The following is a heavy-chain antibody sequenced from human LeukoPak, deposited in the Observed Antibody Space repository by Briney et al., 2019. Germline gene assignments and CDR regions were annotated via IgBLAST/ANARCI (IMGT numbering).Heavy chain of an antibody. J-gene: IGHJ4*02. V-gene: IGHV5-51*01. D-gene: IGHD1-26*01. CDR2: IYPGDSDT. Sequence: GESLKISCKGTGYSLTSYWIGWVRQMPGKGLEWMGIIYPGDSDTRYSPSFQGQVTISADKSISTAYLQWSSLKASDTAMYYCAIRPYSGSYSETFDYWGQGTLVTVSS. CDR3: AIRPYSGSYSETFDY. CDR1: GYSLTSYW.